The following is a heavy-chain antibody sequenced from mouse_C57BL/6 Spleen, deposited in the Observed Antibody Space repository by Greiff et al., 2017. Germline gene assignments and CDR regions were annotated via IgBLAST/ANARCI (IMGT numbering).Heavy chain of an antibody. CDR2: INPNYGTT. J-gene: IGHJ1*03. CDR3: ARDGSWYFDV. D-gene: IGHD2-3*01. CDR1: GSSFTSYP. Sequence: VQLKESGPELVKPGASAPLSCTSAGSSFTSYPINFWNQSNGKSLEWIGVINPNYGTTSYNQKFKGKATLTVDQSSSTAYMQLNSLTSEDSAVYYCARDGSWYFDVWGTGTTVTVSS. V-gene: IGHV1-39*01.